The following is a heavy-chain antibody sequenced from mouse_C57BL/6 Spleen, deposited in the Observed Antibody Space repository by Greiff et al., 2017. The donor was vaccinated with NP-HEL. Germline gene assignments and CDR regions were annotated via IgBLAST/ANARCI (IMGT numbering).Heavy chain of an antibody. CDR2: IDPANGNT. V-gene: IGHV14-3*01. Sequence: EVQGVESVAELVRPGASVKLSCTASGFNIKNTYMHWVKQRPEQGLEWIGRIDPANGNTKYAPKFQGKATITADTSSNTAYLQLSSLTSEDTAIYYCASYYYGSSPAWFAYWGQGTLVTVSA. D-gene: IGHD1-1*01. CDR1: GFNIKNTY. CDR3: ASYYYGSSPAWFAY. J-gene: IGHJ3*01.